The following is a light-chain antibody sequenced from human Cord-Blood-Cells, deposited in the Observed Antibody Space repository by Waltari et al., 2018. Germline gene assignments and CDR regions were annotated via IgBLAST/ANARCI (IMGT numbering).Light chain of an antibody. J-gene: IGKJ3*01. V-gene: IGKV3-15*01. CDR1: QSVSSN. Sequence: EIVMTHSPATLSVSPGERATLSCLASQSVSSNLAWYQQKPGQAPRLLIYGASTRATGVPARFSGSGSGTEFTLTISSLQSEDFAVYYCQQYNNWPFTFGPGTKVDIK. CDR3: QQYNNWPFT. CDR2: GAS.